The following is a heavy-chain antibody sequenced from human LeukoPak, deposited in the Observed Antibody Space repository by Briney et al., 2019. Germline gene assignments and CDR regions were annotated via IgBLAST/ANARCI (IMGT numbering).Heavy chain of an antibody. CDR1: DGSMTNYY. V-gene: IGHV4-59*01. Sequence: SETLSLSCSVSDGSMTNYYWSWIRQPPGKGLEWIGFVYYTGSTNYSPSLKSRVTISVDTSKNQFSLKLRSVTAADTAVYYCARISSSNWYNERGAFDVWGQGTMVTVSS. J-gene: IGHJ3*01. D-gene: IGHD6-13*01. CDR3: ARISSSNWYNERGAFDV. CDR2: VYYTGST.